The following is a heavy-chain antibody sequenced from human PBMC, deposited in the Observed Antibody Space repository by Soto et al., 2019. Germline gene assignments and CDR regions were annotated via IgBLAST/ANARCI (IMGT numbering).Heavy chain of an antibody. D-gene: IGHD6-6*01. Sequence: EVQLWASGGALVQPGGSLRLSCVASGFTFSSYVMSWVRQAPVKGLEWVSDSSGVGGGAYYSDSVKGRFTISRDNSKNTRYLQMNSLRTEDTAIYYCAKDGIAARHIEYIYMDVWGKGTTVTVSS. V-gene: IGHV3-23*01. CDR2: SSGVGGGA. CDR3: AKDGIAARHIEYIYMDV. J-gene: IGHJ6*03. CDR1: GFTFSSYV.